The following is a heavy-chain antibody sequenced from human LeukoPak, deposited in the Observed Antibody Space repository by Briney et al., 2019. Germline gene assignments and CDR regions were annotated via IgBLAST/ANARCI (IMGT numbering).Heavy chain of an antibody. V-gene: IGHV4-39*02. CDR2: IYYSGST. D-gene: IGHD3-10*01. CDR3: AREEGYYYSYLQH. J-gene: IGHJ1*01. CDR1: GGSFSSRTFS. Sequence: SETLSLTCTVSGGSFSSRTFSWGWVRQPPGKGLEWIGTIYYSGSTYYNPSLKSRVTISVDTSNSQFSVKLSSVTPEDTAVYYCAREEGYYYSYLQHWGQGTLVIVSS.